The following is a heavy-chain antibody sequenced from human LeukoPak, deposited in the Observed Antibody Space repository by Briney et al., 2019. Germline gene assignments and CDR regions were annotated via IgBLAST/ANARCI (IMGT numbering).Heavy chain of an antibody. D-gene: IGHD2-2*01. CDR2: IYHSGST. J-gene: IGHJ4*02. CDR1: GGHISSGGYY. Sequence: SDTLSHTCTVSGGHISSGGYYWRWIPQPPGRGLEWIGYIYHSGSTYYNPSLKSRVTISVDRSKNQFSLKLSSVTAADTAVYYCARAPVVPAAIDYWGQGTLATVSS. CDR3: ARAPVVPAAIDY. V-gene: IGHV4-30-2*01.